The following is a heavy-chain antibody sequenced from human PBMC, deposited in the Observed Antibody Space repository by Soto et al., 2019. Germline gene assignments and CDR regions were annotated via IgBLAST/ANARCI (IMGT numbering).Heavy chain of an antibody. CDR3: ARDLPDYGGPARELYYYYYGMDV. CDR1: GGTLSSYS. Sequence: SVKVSCKASGGTLSSYSFNWVRQGPGQGLERKGGIIPIFGTANYAQKFQGRVTITADESTSTAYMELSSLRSEDTAVYYCARDLPDYGGPARELYYYYYGMDVWGQGTTVTVSS. D-gene: IGHD4-17*01. J-gene: IGHJ6*02. V-gene: IGHV1-69*13. CDR2: IIPIFGTA.